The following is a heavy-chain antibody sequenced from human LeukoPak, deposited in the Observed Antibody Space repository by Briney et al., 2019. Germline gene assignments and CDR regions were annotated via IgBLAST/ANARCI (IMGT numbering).Heavy chain of an antibody. J-gene: IGHJ6*03. Sequence: KAGGSLRLSCAASGFTFSDYNMRWIRQAPGKGLEWVSSISRSGSTKYYADSVKGRFTISRDNAKNSLFLQMNSLRAEDTAAYYCARVLRYCSGGNCYSGGLGYMDVWGKGTTVTISS. D-gene: IGHD2-15*01. CDR2: ISRSGSTK. V-gene: IGHV3-11*01. CDR1: GFTFSDYN. CDR3: ARVLRYCSGGNCYSGGLGYMDV.